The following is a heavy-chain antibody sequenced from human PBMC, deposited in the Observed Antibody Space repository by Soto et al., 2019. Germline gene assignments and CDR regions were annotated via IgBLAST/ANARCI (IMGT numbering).Heavy chain of an antibody. J-gene: IGHJ3*02. CDR1: GYTFTSYG. Sequence: QVQLVQSGAEVKKPGASVKVSCKASGYTFTSYGISWVRQAPGQGLEWMGWISAYNGNTNYAQKLQGRVTMTTDTSTSTAYMKLRSLRSDDTAVYYCAKVPYDSSSYSFSAFDIWGQGTMVTVSS. CDR3: AKVPYDSSSYSFSAFDI. D-gene: IGHD3-22*01. CDR2: ISAYNGNT. V-gene: IGHV1-18*04.